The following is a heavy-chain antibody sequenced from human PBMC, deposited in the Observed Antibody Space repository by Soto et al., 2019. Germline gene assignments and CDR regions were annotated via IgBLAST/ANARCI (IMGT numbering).Heavy chain of an antibody. D-gene: IGHD6-13*01. CDR1: GGSISTDY. Sequence: PSETLSLTCGVFGGSISTDYWSWIRQPPGKGLEWIREINHSGTTNYIPSLKSRVTISVDTSKNQFSLKVSSVTAADTAVYYCARMSGAAALDYWGQGTLVTVSS. V-gene: IGHV4-34*01. CDR2: INHSGTT. J-gene: IGHJ4*02. CDR3: ARMSGAAALDY.